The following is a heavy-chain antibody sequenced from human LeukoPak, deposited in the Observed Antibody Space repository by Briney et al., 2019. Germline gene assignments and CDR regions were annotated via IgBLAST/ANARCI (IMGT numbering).Heavy chain of an antibody. CDR1: GYTFSGFY. Sequence: ASVKVSCKASGYTFSGFYGHWVRQAPGQGLEWMGIIKVSGGRTEYAQKFQGRVTVTRDMSTSTVYMELNNLRSEDTAVYYCASDPPESYYFDNWGQGTLVTVSS. V-gene: IGHV1-46*01. CDR3: ASDPPESYYFDN. J-gene: IGHJ4*02. CDR2: IKVSGGRT.